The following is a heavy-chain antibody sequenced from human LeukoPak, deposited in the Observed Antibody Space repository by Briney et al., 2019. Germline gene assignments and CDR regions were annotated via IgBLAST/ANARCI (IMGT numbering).Heavy chain of an antibody. V-gene: IGHV4-34*01. J-gene: IGHJ4*02. Sequence: SETLSLTCAVYGGPFSGYYWSWIRQPPGKGLEWIGEINHSGSTNYNPSLKSRVTISVDTSKNQFSLKLSSVTAADTAVYYCARTAWGSGGTWPFAYWGQGTLGTVSS. CDR3: ARTAWGSGGTWPFAY. CDR2: INHSGST. D-gene: IGHD3-16*01. CDR1: GGPFSGYY.